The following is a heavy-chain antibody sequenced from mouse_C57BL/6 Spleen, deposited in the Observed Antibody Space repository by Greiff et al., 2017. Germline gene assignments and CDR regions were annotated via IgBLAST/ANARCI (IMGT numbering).Heavy chain of an antibody. V-gene: IGHV1-26*01. Sequence: EVQLQQSGAELVKPGASVKISCKASGYAFSSYWMNWVKQRPGKSLEWIGDINPNNGGTSYNQKFKGKATLTVDKSSSTAYMELRSLTSEDSAVYYCARHYSNYLYYFDYWGQGTTLTVSS. J-gene: IGHJ2*01. D-gene: IGHD2-5*01. CDR2: INPNNGGT. CDR3: ARHYSNYLYYFDY. CDR1: GYAFSSYW.